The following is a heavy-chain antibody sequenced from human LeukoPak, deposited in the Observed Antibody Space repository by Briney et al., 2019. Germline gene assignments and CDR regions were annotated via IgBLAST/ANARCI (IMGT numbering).Heavy chain of an antibody. J-gene: IGHJ3*02. CDR3: ARFIYYYDSSGYLPDAFDI. Sequence: ASVKVSCKASGYTFTSYGISWVRQAPGPGLESMGWISAYNGNTNYAQKLQGRVTMSTDTSTSTAYMELRSLRSDDTAVYYCARFIYYYDSSGYLPDAFDIWGQGTMVTVSS. D-gene: IGHD3-22*01. CDR1: GYTFTSYG. V-gene: IGHV1-18*01. CDR2: ISAYNGNT.